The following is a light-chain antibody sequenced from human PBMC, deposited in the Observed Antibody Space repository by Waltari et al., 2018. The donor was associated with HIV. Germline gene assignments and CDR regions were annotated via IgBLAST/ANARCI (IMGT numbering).Light chain of an antibody. Sequence: QSALTQPASVSGSPGQSITVSCTGTSSDVGAYDFVSWYQQTPGIAPKLVIYEVSNRPSGISDRFSGSKSGNTASLTISGLQTEDEADHYCSSFTTSNSLLFGGGTKVTVL. CDR2: EVS. CDR1: SSDVGAYDF. V-gene: IGLV2-14*01. J-gene: IGLJ2*01. CDR3: SSFTTSNSLL.